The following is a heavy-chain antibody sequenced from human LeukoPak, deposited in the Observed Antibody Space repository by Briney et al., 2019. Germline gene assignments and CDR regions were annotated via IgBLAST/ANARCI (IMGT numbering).Heavy chain of an antibody. CDR2: ISGSGGST. CDR1: GFTFSSYA. V-gene: IGHV3-23*01. Sequence: PGGSLRLSCAASGFTFSSYAMSWVRQAPGKGLEWVSAISGSGGSTYYADSVKGRFTISRDNSKNTLYLQMNSLTAGDTAVYYCARGGIPVSGIDEIDYWGQGTLVTVSS. J-gene: IGHJ4*02. D-gene: IGHD6-19*01. CDR3: ARGGIPVSGIDEIDY.